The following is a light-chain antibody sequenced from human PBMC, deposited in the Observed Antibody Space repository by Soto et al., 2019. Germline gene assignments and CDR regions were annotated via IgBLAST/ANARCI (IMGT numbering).Light chain of an antibody. CDR3: QHRSNWPPGIT. V-gene: IGKV3-11*01. Sequence: EIVLTQSPGTLSLSPGERATLSCRASQSVSNNYLAWYQQKPGQAPRLLIYDASDRATGIPARFSGSGSGTDFTLTISSLEPEEFAGYYCQHRSNWPPGITFGQGTRLEIK. J-gene: IGKJ5*01. CDR2: DAS. CDR1: QSVSNNY.